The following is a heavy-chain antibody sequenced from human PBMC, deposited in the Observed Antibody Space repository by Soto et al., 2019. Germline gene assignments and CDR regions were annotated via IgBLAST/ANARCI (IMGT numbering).Heavy chain of an antibody. Sequence: GSLRLSFAASGFTVSSNYMSWVRQAPGKGLEWIGEIFQSGSTNYNPSFKSRVTISMDKPKNQFSLKLSSVTAADTAMYYCAKIAVSGPFDYWGQGILVTV. J-gene: IGHJ4*02. V-gene: IGHV4-4*02. CDR2: IFQSGST. CDR3: AKIAVSGPFDY. CDR1: GFTVSSNY. D-gene: IGHD6-19*01.